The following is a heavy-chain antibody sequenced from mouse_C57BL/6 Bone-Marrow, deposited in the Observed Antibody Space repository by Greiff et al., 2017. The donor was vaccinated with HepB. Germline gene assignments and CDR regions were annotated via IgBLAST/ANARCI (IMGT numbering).Heavy chain of an antibody. J-gene: IGHJ2*01. CDR1: GFTFSNYW. CDR2: IRLKSDNYAT. CDR3: TAPLFDY. D-gene: IGHD1-1*01. V-gene: IGHV6-3*01. Sequence: EVQRVESGGGLVQPGGSMKLSCVASGFTFSNYWMNWVRQSPEKGLEWVAQIRLKSDNYATHYAESVKGRFTISRDDSKSSVYLQMNNLRAEDTGIYYCTAPLFDYWGQGTTLTVSS.